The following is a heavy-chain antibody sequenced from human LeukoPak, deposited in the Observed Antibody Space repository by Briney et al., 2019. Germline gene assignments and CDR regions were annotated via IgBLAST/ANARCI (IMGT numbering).Heavy chain of an antibody. J-gene: IGHJ6*03. V-gene: IGHV3-30*04. CDR2: ISYDGSNK. CDR1: GFTFSSYA. CDR3: TRRTTVTTNNYYYYMDV. D-gene: IGHD4-17*01. Sequence: GGSLRLSCAASGFTFSSYAMHWVRQAPGKGLEWVAVISYDGSNKYYADSVKGRFTISRDNAKNSLYLQMNSLRAEDTAVYYCTRRTTVTTNNYYYYMDVWGKGTTVTVSS.